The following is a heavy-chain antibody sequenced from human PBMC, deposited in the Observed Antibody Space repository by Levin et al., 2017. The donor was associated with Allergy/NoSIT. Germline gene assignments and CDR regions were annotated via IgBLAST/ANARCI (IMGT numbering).Heavy chain of an antibody. CDR2: IYYIGST. J-gene: IGHJ6*03. CDR1: GGSIRGHY. CDR3: AREVGMVRVDTDYYYMDV. D-gene: IGHD3-10*01. Sequence: SETLSLTCTVSGGSIRGHYFTWIRQPPGKGLEWIGYIYYIGSTNYNPSLKSRATISVDTSKNQFSLMLSSVTAADTAVYYCAREVGMVRVDTDYYYMDVWGKGTTVTVSS. V-gene: IGHV4-59*11.